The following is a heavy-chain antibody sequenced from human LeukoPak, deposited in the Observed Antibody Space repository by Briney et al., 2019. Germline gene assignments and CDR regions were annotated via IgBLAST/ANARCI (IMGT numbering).Heavy chain of an antibody. V-gene: IGHV3-7*01. CDR1: GFTFSNYW. CDR3: TRGDPDF. D-gene: IGHD3-3*01. J-gene: IGHJ4*02. Sequence: PGGSLRLFCAASGFTFSNYWMQWVRQAPGKGLEWVANINQAGSAKYYVDSVKGRFTISKDSAKNSLYLQMNSLRVDDTAVYYCTRGDPDFWGQGTLVTVSS. CDR2: INQAGSAK.